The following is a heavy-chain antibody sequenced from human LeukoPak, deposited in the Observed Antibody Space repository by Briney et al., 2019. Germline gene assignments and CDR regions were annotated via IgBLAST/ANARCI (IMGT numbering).Heavy chain of an antibody. CDR2: ISYDGSNK. D-gene: IGHD2-15*01. J-gene: IGHJ4*02. V-gene: IGHV3-30-3*01. Sequence: GGSLRLSCAASGFTVSSNYMSWVRQAPGKGLEWVAVISYDGSNKYYADSVKGRFTISRDNSKNTLYLQMNSLRAEDTAVYYCARDGDIVVVVAAAPLYYFDYWGQGTLVTVSS. CDR1: GFTVSSNY. CDR3: ARDGDIVVVVAAAPLYYFDY.